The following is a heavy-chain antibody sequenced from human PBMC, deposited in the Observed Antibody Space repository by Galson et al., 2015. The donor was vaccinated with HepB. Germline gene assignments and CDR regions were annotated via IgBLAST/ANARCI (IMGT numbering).Heavy chain of an antibody. CDR2: IIPIFGTA. D-gene: IGHD5-18*01. CDR3: ARDLRDTAMGPGAFDI. V-gene: IGHV1-69*13. Sequence: SVKVSCKASGGTFSSYAISWVRQAPGQGLEWMGGIIPIFGTANYAQKFQGRVTITADESTSTAYMELSSLRSEDTAVYYCARDLRDTAMGPGAFDIWGQGTMVTVSS. J-gene: IGHJ3*02. CDR1: GGTFSSYA.